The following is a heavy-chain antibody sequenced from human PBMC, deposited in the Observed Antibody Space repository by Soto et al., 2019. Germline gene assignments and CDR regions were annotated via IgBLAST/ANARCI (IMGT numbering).Heavy chain of an antibody. CDR3: ADEGYWSSTSCNRGDGMDV. J-gene: IGHJ6*02. D-gene: IGHD2-2*01. CDR1: GYTFTGYY. V-gene: IGHV1-2*02. CDR2: INPISGST. Sequence: ASVKVSCKASGYTFTGYYMHWVRQAPGQGLEWMGWINPISGSTNYAQKFQGRVTMTRDTSIRTDYMELSRLRSDDAAVYYCADEGYWSSTSCNRGDGMDVWGQGTTVTVSS.